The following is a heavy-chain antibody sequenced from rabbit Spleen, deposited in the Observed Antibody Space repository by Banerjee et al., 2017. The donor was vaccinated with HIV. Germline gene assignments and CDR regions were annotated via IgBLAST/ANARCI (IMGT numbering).Heavy chain of an antibody. CDR2: IYGGSSGST. D-gene: IGHD2-1*01. Sequence: QSLEESGGGLVQPEGSLTLTCTASGFSFSGSSYMCWVRQAPGKRPEWIACIYGGSSGSTYYASWAKGRFTISKTSSTTVTLQMTSLTVADTGTYFCARGSATMTMVSTGYYLSLWGPGTLVTVS. V-gene: IGHV1S40*01. CDR3: ARGSATMTMVSTGYYLSL. CDR1: GFSFSGSSY. J-gene: IGHJ4*01.